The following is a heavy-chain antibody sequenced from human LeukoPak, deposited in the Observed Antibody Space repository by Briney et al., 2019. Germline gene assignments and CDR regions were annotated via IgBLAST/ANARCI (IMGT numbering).Heavy chain of an antibody. CDR1: GGSFRGYY. V-gene: IGHV4-34*01. Sequence: SETLSLTCAVYGGSFRGYYWSWIRQPPGKGLEWIGEINHSGSTNYNPSLKSRVTISVDTSKNQFSLKLNSVTAADTAVYYCARPYCSSTSCYGVTDVWGKGTAVTVSS. D-gene: IGHD2-2*01. J-gene: IGHJ6*04. CDR3: ARPYCSSTSCYGVTDV. CDR2: INHSGST.